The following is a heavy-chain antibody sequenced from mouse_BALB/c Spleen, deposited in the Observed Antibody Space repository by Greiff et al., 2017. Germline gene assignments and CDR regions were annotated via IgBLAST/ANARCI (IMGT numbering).Heavy chain of an antibody. D-gene: IGHD2-1*01. Sequence: EVNVVESGGGLVQPGGSRKLSCAASGFTFSSFGMHWVRQAPEKGLEWVAYISSGSSTIYYADTVKGRFTISRDNPKNTLFLQMTSLRSEDTAMYYCAREGNPYYFDYWGQGTTLTVSS. J-gene: IGHJ2*01. CDR2: ISSGSSTI. CDR1: GFTFSSFG. V-gene: IGHV5-17*02. CDR3: AREGNPYYFDY.